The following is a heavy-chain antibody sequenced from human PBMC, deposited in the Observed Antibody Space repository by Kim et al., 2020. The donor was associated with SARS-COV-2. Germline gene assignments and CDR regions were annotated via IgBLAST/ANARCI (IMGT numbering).Heavy chain of an antibody. J-gene: IGHJ6*02. CDR2: INAGNGNT. Sequence: ASVKVSCKASGYTFTSYAMHWVRQAPGQRLEWMGWINAGNGNTKYSQKFQGRVTITRDTSASTAYMELSSLRSEDTAVYYCARGHHYCSSTSCYYYYGMDVWGQGTTVTVSS. CDR3: ARGHHYCSSTSCYYYYGMDV. CDR1: GYTFTSYA. D-gene: IGHD2-2*01. V-gene: IGHV1-3*01.